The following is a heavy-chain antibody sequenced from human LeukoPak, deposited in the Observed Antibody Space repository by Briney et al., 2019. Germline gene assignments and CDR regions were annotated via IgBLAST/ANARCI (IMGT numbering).Heavy chain of an antibody. CDR3: AVGRRIAAAGMYNWFDP. CDR1: GNTFTSYN. D-gene: IGHD6-13*01. Sequence: ASVKVSCKASGNTFTSYNIHWVRQAPGQGLEWLGFINPSGSGTSYAQKFQGRVTMTRDTSTSTVYMELRSLRSEDTAVYYCAVGRRIAAAGMYNWFDPWGQGTLVTVSS. CDR2: INPSGSGT. V-gene: IGHV1-46*01. J-gene: IGHJ5*02.